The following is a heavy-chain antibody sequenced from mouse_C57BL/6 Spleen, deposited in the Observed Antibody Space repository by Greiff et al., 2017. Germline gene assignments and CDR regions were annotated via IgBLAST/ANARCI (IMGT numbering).Heavy chain of an antibody. D-gene: IGHD2-4*01. CDR2: ISSGGSYT. CDR3: ARRGPDYDGDAMDY. J-gene: IGHJ4*01. Sequence: EVKVVESGGDLVKPGGSLKLSCAASGFTFSSYGMSWVRQTPDKRLEWVGTISSGGSYTYYPDSVKGRFTISRDNAKNTLYLQRSSLKSEDTAMYYCARRGPDYDGDAMDYWGQGTSVTVSS. V-gene: IGHV5-6*02. CDR1: GFTFSSYG.